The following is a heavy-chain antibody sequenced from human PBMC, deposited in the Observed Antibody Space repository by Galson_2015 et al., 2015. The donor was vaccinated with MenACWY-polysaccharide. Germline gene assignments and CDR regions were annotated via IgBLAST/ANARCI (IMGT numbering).Heavy chain of an antibody. CDR3: ATSQPGLAVAD. J-gene: IGHJ4*02. CDR2: IWYDGSKK. V-gene: IGHV3-33*01. Sequence: SLRLSCAASGLTFRSYGMHWVRQAPGKGLEWVAIIWYDGSKKYYVDSVKGRFTISKDNSKNMLYLEMNSLRVEDTAVYYCATSQPGLAVADWGQGTLVSVSS. D-gene: IGHD6-19*01. CDR1: GLTFRSYG.